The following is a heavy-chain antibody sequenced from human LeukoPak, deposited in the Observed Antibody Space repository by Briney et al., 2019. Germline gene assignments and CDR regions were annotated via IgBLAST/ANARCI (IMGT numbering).Heavy chain of an antibody. CDR3: ARDVVTMVRGVINPVDY. CDR2: ISAYNGNT. CDR1: GYTFTSYD. J-gene: IGHJ4*02. D-gene: IGHD3-10*01. V-gene: IGHV1-18*01. Sequence: ASVTVSCTASGYTFTSYDISWVRQAPGQGLEWMGWISAYNGNTNYAQKLQGRVTMTTDTSTSTAYMELRSLRSDDTAVYYCARDVVTMVRGVINPVDYWGQGTLVTVSS.